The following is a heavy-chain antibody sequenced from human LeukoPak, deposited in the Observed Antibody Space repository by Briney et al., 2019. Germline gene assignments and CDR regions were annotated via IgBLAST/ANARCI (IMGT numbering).Heavy chain of an antibody. CDR1: GFTFSDYY. J-gene: IGHJ3*02. Sequence: GGSLRLSCAASGFTFSDYYMSWIRQAPGKGLEWVSYISSSGSTIYYADSVKGRFTISRDNAKNSLYLQMNSLRAEDTAVYYCARAPPRIAAAGPGAFDIWGQGTMVTVSS. CDR3: ARAPPRIAAAGPGAFDI. V-gene: IGHV3-11*04. CDR2: ISSSGSTI. D-gene: IGHD6-13*01.